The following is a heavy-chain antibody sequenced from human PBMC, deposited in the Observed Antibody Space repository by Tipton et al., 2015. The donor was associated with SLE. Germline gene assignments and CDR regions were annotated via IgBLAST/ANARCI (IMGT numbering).Heavy chain of an antibody. J-gene: IGHJ6*02. CDR3: ARGMVTWRGAIVGVDV. V-gene: IGHV4-61*09. CDR2: IFVRGIT. D-gene: IGHD2-21*02. CDR1: GDSISTGPYY. Sequence: TLSLTCTVSGDSISTGPYYWTWIRQPAGKGLEWIGQIFVRGITNYNPSLKSRVTISLDTPNNQFSLDLSSVTAADTAVYYCARGMVTWRGAIVGVDVWGQGTTVNVSS.